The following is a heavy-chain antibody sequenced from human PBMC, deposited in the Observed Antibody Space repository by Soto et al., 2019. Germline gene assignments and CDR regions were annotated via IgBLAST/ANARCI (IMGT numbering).Heavy chain of an antibody. V-gene: IGHV4-4*02. CDR1: GDSISSINW. Sequence: SETLSLTCAVSGDSISSINWRSWVRQTPGKGLEWIGEIYHSGSTVYNPSLKSRVTISVDKSKNHFSLKLSSVTAADTAVYYCARVFVMAAVGSRFDPWGQGTWVTVSS. CDR2: IYHSGST. CDR3: ARVFVMAAVGSRFDP. J-gene: IGHJ5*02. D-gene: IGHD6-13*01.